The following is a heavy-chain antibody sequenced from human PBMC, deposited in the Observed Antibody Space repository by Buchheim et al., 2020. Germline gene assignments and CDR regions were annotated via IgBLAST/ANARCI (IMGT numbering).Heavy chain of an antibody. CDR3: ERDRVYDILTGNFDY. CDR1: GYTFTGYY. D-gene: IGHD3-9*01. V-gene: IGHV1-2*06. J-gene: IGHJ4*02. Sequence: QVQLVQSGAEVKKPGASVKVSCKASGYTFTGYYMHWVRQAPGQGLEWMGRNNPNSGGTNYAQKFQGRVTMTRDTSISTAYMELSRLRSDDTAVYYCERDRVYDILTGNFDYWGQGTL. CDR2: NNPNSGGT.